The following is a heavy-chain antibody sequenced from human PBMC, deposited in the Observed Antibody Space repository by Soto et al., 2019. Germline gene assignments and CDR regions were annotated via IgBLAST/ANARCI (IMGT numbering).Heavy chain of an antibody. Sequence: EVQLLESGGGLVQPGGSLRLSCAASGFTFSSYAMNGVRQAPGKGLEWVSVITGSGDATYYADSVKGRFTISRDNSKNTLYVQMNSLRAEDTAVYYCAKAISGYNAPLDHWGQGTRVTVSS. J-gene: IGHJ4*02. D-gene: IGHD1-20*01. V-gene: IGHV3-23*01. CDR1: GFTFSSYA. CDR3: AKAISGYNAPLDH. CDR2: ITGSGDAT.